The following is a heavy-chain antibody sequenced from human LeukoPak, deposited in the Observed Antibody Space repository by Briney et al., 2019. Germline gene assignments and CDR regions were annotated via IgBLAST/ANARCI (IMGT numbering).Heavy chain of an antibody. V-gene: IGHV3-66*01. J-gene: IGHJ4*02. Sequence: GGSLRLSCAASGFTVSSNYMSWVREAPGKGLEWVSVIYSGGSTYYADSVKGRFTISRDNSKNTLYLQMNSLRAEDTAVYYCARDSYDILTGYYQGDYWGQGTLVTVSS. CDR3: ARDSYDILTGYYQGDY. CDR1: GFTVSSNY. CDR2: IYSGGST. D-gene: IGHD3-9*01.